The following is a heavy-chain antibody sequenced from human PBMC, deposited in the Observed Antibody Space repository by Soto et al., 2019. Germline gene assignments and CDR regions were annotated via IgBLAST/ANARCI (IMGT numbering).Heavy chain of an antibody. D-gene: IGHD5-12*01. CDR2: INHSGST. CDR1: GGSFSDYY. V-gene: IGHV4-34*01. Sequence: QVQLQQWGAGLLKPSETLSLTCAVYGGSFSDYYWSWIRQPPGKGLEWIGEINHSGSTNYNPSLTRRGTISVDTSRTQFSLKLSSVTAADTAVYYCARRYSGYDYDYWGQGTLVTVSS. CDR3: ARRYSGYDYDY. J-gene: IGHJ4*02.